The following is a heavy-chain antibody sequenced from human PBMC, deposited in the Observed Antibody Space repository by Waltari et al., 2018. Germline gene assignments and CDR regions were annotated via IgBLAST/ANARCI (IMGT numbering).Heavy chain of an antibody. J-gene: IGHJ2*01. Sequence: QLQLQESGPGLVKPSETLSLTCTVSGGSISSSSSYWGWLRQPPGKGLEWIGSIYYSGSTYYNPSLKSRVTISVDTSKNQFSLKLSSVTAADTAVYYCARHPAMTIMLWYFDLWGRGTLVTVSS. CDR2: IYYSGST. D-gene: IGHD2-8*01. CDR3: ARHPAMTIMLWYFDL. V-gene: IGHV4-39*01. CDR1: GGSISSSSSY.